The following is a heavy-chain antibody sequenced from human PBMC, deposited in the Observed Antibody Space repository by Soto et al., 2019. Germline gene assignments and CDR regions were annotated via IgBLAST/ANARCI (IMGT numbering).Heavy chain of an antibody. Sequence: GGSLRLSCAASGFTFSSQWMDWVRQAPGKGLEWVANINQDGSEKHYVDSVKGRFTISRDNAKNSLYLQMNSLTAEDSALYYCSPALNYWGQGTLVTVSS. V-gene: IGHV3-7*01. CDR1: GFTFSSQW. CDR2: INQDGSEK. D-gene: IGHD2-2*01. J-gene: IGHJ4*02. CDR3: SPALNY.